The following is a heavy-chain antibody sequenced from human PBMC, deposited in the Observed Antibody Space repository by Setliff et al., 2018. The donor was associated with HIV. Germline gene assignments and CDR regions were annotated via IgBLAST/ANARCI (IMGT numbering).Heavy chain of an antibody. CDR2: IYTSGST. J-gene: IGHJ6*02. CDR1: GGSINSGSYY. V-gene: IGHV4-61*09. Sequence: SETLSLTCTVSGGSINSGSYYWTWIRQPAGKGLEWIGHIYTSGSTNYNPSLQSRVAISVDTSKSQFSLKMTSVTAADTAVYYCARGLSVYSYANVYYYHGMDVWGQGTTVTSP. D-gene: IGHD5-18*01. CDR3: ARGLSVYSYANVYYYHGMDV.